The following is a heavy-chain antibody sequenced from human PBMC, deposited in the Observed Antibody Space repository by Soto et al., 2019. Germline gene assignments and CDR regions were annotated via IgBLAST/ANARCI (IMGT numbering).Heavy chain of an antibody. CDR3: KTPGAAGSIDA. D-gene: IGHD6-13*01. V-gene: IGHV4-39*01. CDR1: GGSTSSNSYY. J-gene: IGHJ5*02. Sequence: SETLSLTCTVSGGSTSSNSYYWGWIRQPPGKGLEWIGSISYSGSTYYNPSLNSRVTISLDTSKSQFSLKLNSVTAADTAVYYCKTPGAAGSIDAWGQGPLVTVYS. CDR2: ISYSGST.